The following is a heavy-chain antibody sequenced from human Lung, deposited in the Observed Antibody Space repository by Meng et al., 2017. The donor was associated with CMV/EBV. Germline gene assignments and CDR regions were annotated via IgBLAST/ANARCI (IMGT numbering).Heavy chain of an antibody. J-gene: IGHJ6*02. V-gene: IGHV1-8*01. D-gene: IGHD2-2*01. CDR3: ARTRIEVEPDGRKIKYYNYGMDV. CDR2: MNPNSGNT. CDR1: GYTFTTYD. Sequence: ASXXVSXKASGYTFTTYDTNWVRQATGQGLEWMGWMNPNSGNTGYAQKFQGRVTLTRVTSISTAYMELSSLTSDDTAVYYCARTRIEVEPDGRKIKYYNYGMDVWGQGPTVPFSS.